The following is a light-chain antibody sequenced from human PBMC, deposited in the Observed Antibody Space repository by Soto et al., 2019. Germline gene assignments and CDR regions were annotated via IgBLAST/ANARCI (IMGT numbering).Light chain of an antibody. J-gene: IGKJ1*01. Sequence: DIQMTQSPSTLSASVGDRVTITCRASQSISSWLAWYQQKPGKAPKLLIYDASSLESGVPSRFSGSGSGTESPLTSSRLPPDYFATYYCQQYNIYWTFGQGTKVEIK. V-gene: IGKV1-5*01. CDR1: QSISSW. CDR3: QQYNIYWT. CDR2: DAS.